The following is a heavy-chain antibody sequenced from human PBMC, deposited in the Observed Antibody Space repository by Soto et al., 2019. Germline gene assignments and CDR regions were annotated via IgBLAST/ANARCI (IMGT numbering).Heavy chain of an antibody. Sequence: SETLSLTCTVPGGSISNYYWSWIRQPPGKGLEWIGYIYYSGSTIYNPSLKSRVTISVDTSKSQFSLRLTSVTAADTAMYYCARYGDYIFDYWGQGTLVTVSS. D-gene: IGHD4-17*01. CDR3: ARYGDYIFDY. J-gene: IGHJ4*02. CDR2: IYYSGST. CDR1: GGSISNYY. V-gene: IGHV4-59*01.